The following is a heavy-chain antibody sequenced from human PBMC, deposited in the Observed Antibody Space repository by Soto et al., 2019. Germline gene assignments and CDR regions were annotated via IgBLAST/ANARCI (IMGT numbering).Heavy chain of an antibody. D-gene: IGHD5-12*01. CDR1: GGSLSSYY. J-gene: IGHJ4*02. CDR2: IYYSGST. V-gene: IGHV4-59*01. CDR3: ARSISGYELYFDY. Sequence: SETLSLTCTVSGGSLSSYYWSWIRQPPGKGLEWIGYIYYSGSTNYNPSLKSRVTISVDTSKNQFSLKLSSVTAADTAVYYCARSISGYELYFDYWGQGTLVTAPQ.